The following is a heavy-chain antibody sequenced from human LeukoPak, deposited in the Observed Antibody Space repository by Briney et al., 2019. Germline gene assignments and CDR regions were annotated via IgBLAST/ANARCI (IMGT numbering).Heavy chain of an antibody. CDR1: GYTFTGYY. V-gene: IGHV1-2*02. CDR2: INPNSGGT. J-gene: IGHJ4*02. D-gene: IGHD3-22*01. Sequence: ASVKVSCKASGYTFTGYYMHWVRQAPGQGLGWMGWINPNSGGTNYAQKFQGRVTMTRDTSISTAYMELSRLRSDDTAVYYCARELPDYYDSSGSTDDYWGQGTLVTVSS. CDR3: ARELPDYYDSSGSTDDY.